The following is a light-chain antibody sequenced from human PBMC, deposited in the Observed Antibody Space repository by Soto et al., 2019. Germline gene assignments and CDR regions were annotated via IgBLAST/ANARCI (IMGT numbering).Light chain of an antibody. CDR1: QSVSSTS. Sequence: EIVLTQSPGTLSLSPGERATLSCRASQSVSSTSLAWYQQKPGQAPRLLIYSAASRATGIPDRFSGSGSGTDFSLTISRLEPEDCAVYYCQQYDRSPYTFGQGTKREIK. V-gene: IGKV3-20*01. CDR3: QQYDRSPYT. J-gene: IGKJ2*01. CDR2: SAA.